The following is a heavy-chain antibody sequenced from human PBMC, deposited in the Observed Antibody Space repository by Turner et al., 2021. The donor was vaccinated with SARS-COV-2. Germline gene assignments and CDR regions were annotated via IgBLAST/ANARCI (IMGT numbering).Heavy chain of an antibody. CDR1: GFTLSSYV. CDR2: ISYDGSNK. V-gene: IGHV3-30-3*01. CDR3: ARDSGDFDY. J-gene: IGHJ4*02. Sequence: QGQLVESGGGVVQPGRSLRLYCSASGFTLSSYVMHWVRPAPGKGLEWVAVISYDGSNKYYADSVKGRFTISRDNSKNTLYLQMNSLRAEDTAVYYCARDSGDFDYWGQGTLVTVSS. D-gene: IGHD3-10*01.